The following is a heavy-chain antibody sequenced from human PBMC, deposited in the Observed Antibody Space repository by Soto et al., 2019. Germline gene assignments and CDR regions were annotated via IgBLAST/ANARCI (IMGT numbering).Heavy chain of an antibody. CDR2: INHNGST. CDR3: ARVRYFDWLLRTGYYYVMDA. V-gene: IGHV4-34*01. J-gene: IGHJ6*02. D-gene: IGHD3-9*01. CDR1: GGSFSGYY. Sequence: WETLTLTCAVSGGSFSGYYWSWIRQPPGKGLEWIGEINHNGSTNYNPSLKSRVTISVDTSKNQFSLKLSSVTAADTAVYYCARVRYFDWLLRTGYYYVMDAWGQRPPVTVS.